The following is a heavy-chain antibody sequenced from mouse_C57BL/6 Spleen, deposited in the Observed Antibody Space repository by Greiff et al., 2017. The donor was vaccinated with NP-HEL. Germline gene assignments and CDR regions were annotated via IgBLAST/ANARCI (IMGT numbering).Heavy chain of an antibody. CDR2: INPNYGTT. V-gene: IGHV1-39*01. D-gene: IGHD3-2*02. CDR3: AYTAQASAWFAY. CDR1: GYSFTDYN. J-gene: IGHJ3*01. Sequence: VQLKQSGPELVKPGASVKISCKASGYSFTDYNMNWVKQSNGKSLEWIGVINPNYGTTSYNQKFKGKATLTVDQSSSPAYMQLNSLTSEDSAVYYCAYTAQASAWFAYWGQGTLVTVSA.